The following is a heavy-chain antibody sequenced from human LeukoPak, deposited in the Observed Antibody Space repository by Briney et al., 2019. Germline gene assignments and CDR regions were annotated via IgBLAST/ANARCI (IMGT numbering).Heavy chain of an antibody. J-gene: IGHJ4*02. V-gene: IGHV1-69*13. Sequence: SVKVSCTTSGGTFNSYAISWVRQAPGQGLEWMGGITAIFRTTNYAQKFQGRVTITADESMSTVYMELSSLRSEDTAVYYCARHSGYHSTMYLDYWGQGTLVTVSS. CDR1: GGTFNSYA. D-gene: IGHD3-22*01. CDR3: ARHSGYHSTMYLDY. CDR2: ITAIFRTT.